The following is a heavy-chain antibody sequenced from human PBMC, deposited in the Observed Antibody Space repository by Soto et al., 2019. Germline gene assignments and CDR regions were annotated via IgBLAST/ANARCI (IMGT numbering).Heavy chain of an antibody. CDR2: ISGSGGST. Sequence: EVQLLESGGGLVQPGGSLRLSCAASGFTFSSYAMSWVRQAPGKGLEWVSAISGSGGSTYYADSVKGRFTISRDNSKNTLYLQMNSLRAEDTAVYYCAKLRYYDFWSGYYRRPGSYGMDVWGQGTTVTVSS. D-gene: IGHD3-3*01. V-gene: IGHV3-23*01. CDR1: GFTFSSYA. J-gene: IGHJ6*02. CDR3: AKLRYYDFWSGYYRRPGSYGMDV.